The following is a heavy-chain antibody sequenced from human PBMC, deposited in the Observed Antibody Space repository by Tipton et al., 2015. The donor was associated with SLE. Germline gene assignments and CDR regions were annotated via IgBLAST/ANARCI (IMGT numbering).Heavy chain of an antibody. J-gene: IGHJ4*02. Sequence: GSLRLSCSASGFTFSSYAMHWVRQAPGKGLEYVSAISSNGGSTYYADSVKGRFTISRDNSKNTLYLQMSSLRAEDTAVYYCAKDPGFYGSGSYNGNYFDYWGQGTLVTVSS. V-gene: IGHV3-64D*06. D-gene: IGHD3-10*01. CDR1: GFTFSSYA. CDR3: AKDPGFYGSGSYNGNYFDY. CDR2: ISSNGGST.